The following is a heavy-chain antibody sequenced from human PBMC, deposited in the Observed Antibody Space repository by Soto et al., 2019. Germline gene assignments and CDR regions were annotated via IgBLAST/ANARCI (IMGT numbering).Heavy chain of an antibody. D-gene: IGHD3-10*01. CDR3: ARVHGSGSLTHFDY. V-gene: IGHV1-18*01. CDR1: GYTFTSYG. Sequence: ASVKGSCKASGYTFTSYGSGWVRQAPGQGLEWMGWISAYNGNTNYAQKLQGRVTMTTDTSTSTAYMELRSLRSDDTAVYYCARVHGSGSLTHFDYWGQGTLVTVSS. CDR2: ISAYNGNT. J-gene: IGHJ4*02.